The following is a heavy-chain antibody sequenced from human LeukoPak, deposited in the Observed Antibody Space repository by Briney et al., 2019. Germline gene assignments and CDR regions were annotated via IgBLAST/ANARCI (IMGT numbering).Heavy chain of an antibody. CDR2: INPNSGGT. D-gene: IGHD3-22*01. Sequence: GASVKVSCKASGYTFTDYYMHWVRQAPGQGLEWMGWINPNSGGTNYAQKFQGRVTMTRDTSISTAYMELSRLRSDDTAVYYCARGYYDSSDYEYFQHWGLGTLVTVSS. J-gene: IGHJ1*01. CDR3: ARGYYDSSDYEYFQH. V-gene: IGHV1-2*02. CDR1: GYTFTDYY.